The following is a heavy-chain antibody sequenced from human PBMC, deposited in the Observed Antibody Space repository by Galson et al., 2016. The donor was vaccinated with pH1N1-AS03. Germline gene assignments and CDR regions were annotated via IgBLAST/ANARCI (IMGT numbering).Heavy chain of an antibody. J-gene: IGHJ4*02. D-gene: IGHD3-16*01. V-gene: IGHV5-51*01. CDR2: IYPGDSDT. CDR1: GYTFTNYW. CDR3: ARRLGFWGHFSSSDVYYFDY. Sequence: QSGAEVKKPGESLKISCKGSGYTFTNYWIGWVRQMPGKGLEWMGTIYPGDSDTRYSPSFQGQVSISADKSIDTASLQWSSLKASDTAVYYCARRLGFWGHFSSSDVYYFDYWGQGTLLTVSS.